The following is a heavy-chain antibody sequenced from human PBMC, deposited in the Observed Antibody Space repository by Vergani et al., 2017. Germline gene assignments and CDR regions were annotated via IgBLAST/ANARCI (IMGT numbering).Heavy chain of an antibody. CDR1: GFSLSTSGVG. CDR3: AHSRYYDFWSGYSRWYFDL. J-gene: IGHJ2*01. V-gene: IGHV2-5*01. CDR2: IYWNDDK. D-gene: IGHD3-3*01. Sequence: QITLKESGPTLVKPTQTLTLTCTFSGFSLSTSGVGVGWIRQPPGKALEWLALIYWNDDKRYSPSLKSRLTITKDTSKNQVVLTMTNMDPVDTVTYYCAHSRYYDFWSGYSRWYFDLWGRGTLVTVSS.